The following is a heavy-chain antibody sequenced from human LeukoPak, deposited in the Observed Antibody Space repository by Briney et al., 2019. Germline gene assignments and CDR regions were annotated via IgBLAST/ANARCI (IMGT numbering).Heavy chain of an antibody. Sequence: GGSLRLSCAASGFTFSSYAMSWVRQAPGKGLEWVSSIGSSGANIYYADSVKGRFTISRDNSKNSLYLQMNSLRAEDTAVYHCANGWSPDYWGRGTLVTVSS. D-gene: IGHD2-15*01. CDR3: ANGWSPDY. J-gene: IGHJ4*02. CDR1: GFTFSSYA. CDR2: IGSSGANI. V-gene: IGHV3-23*01.